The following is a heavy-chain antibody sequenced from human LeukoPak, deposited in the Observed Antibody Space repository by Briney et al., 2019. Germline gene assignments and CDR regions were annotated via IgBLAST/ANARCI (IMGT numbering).Heavy chain of an antibody. J-gene: IGHJ4*02. CDR3: ARDIRFLERSNSIPAY. Sequence: GGSLRLSCAASGFTFSDYYMSWIRQAPGKGLGWVSYISSSGRTIYYADSVKGRFTISRDNAKNSLYLQMNSLRAEDTAVYYCARDIRFLERSNSIPAYWGQGTLVTVSS. V-gene: IGHV3-11*01. CDR2: ISSSGRTI. D-gene: IGHD3-3*01. CDR1: GFTFSDYY.